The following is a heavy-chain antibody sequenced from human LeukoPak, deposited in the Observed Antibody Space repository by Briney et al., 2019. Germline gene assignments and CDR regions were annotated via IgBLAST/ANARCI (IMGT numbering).Heavy chain of an antibody. D-gene: IGHD3-10*01. CDR3: ARERYYYGSGSYWY. CDR2: IYYSGST. V-gene: IGHV4-39*07. J-gene: IGHJ4*02. CDR1: GGSISSGSYY. Sequence: SETLSLTCTVSGGSISSGSYYWGWIRQPPGKGLEWIGGIYYSGSTYYNPSLKSRVTISVDTSKNQFSLKLSSVTAADTAVYYCARERYYYGSGSYWYWGQGTLVTVSS.